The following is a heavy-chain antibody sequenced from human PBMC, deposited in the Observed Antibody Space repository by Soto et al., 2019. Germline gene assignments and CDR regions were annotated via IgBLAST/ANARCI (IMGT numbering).Heavy chain of an antibody. Sequence: HPGGSVRLSCAASGFTFSSYSMSWVRQAPGKGLEWVSGFRSGGDDDTTYYADSVRGRFTISRDNSKNTLFLQMNSLRAEDTAIYYCAKKVNSGSGSQFFDYWGQGTLVTVSS. J-gene: IGHJ4*02. D-gene: IGHD3-10*01. V-gene: IGHV3-23*01. CDR3: AKKVNSGSGSQFFDY. CDR2: FRSGGDDDTT. CDR1: GFTFSSYS.